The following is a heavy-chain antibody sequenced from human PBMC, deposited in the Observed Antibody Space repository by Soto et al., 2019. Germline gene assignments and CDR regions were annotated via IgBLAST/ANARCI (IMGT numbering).Heavy chain of an antibody. J-gene: IGHJ4*02. CDR1: GFTFSSYA. CDR3: AKDPLYSSSWHGYYFDY. Sequence: GGSLRLSXAASGFTFSSYAMSWVRQAPGKGLEWVSAISGSGGSTYYADSVKGRFTISRDNSKNTLYLQMNSLGAEDTAVYYCAKDPLYSSSWHGYYFDYWGQGTLVTVS. D-gene: IGHD6-13*01. V-gene: IGHV3-23*01. CDR2: ISGSGGST.